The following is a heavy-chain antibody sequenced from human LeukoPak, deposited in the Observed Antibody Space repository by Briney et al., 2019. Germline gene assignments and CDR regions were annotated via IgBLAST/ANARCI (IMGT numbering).Heavy chain of an antibody. Sequence: GGSLXLSCVASAFTFRSYGMHWVRQAPGKGLEWVAVISYDGNDKYYGNSVKGRFTISKDNSKNTVYLQMNNLRAEDTAVYFCVKDSSGYYKNWGQGILVTVSS. D-gene: IGHD3-22*01. CDR3: VKDSSGYYKN. CDR1: AFTFRSYG. CDR2: ISYDGNDK. V-gene: IGHV3-30*18. J-gene: IGHJ4*02.